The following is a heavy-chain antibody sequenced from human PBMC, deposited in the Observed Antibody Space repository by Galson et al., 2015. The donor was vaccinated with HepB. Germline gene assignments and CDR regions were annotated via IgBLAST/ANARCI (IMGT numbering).Heavy chain of an antibody. CDR3: AKGYSSGWSEGYYDY. J-gene: IGHJ4*02. CDR1: GFTFSRYG. Sequence: SLRLSCAASGFTFSRYGMHWVRQAPGKGLEWVAVIWYDGSNKYYADSVKGRFTISRDNSKNTLYLQMNCLRAEDTAVYYCAKGYSSGWSEGYYDYWGQGTLVTVSS. CDR2: IWYDGSNK. D-gene: IGHD6-19*01. V-gene: IGHV3-33*06.